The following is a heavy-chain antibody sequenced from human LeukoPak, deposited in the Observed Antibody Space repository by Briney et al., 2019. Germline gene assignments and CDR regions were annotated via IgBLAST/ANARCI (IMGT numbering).Heavy chain of an antibody. D-gene: IGHD2-15*01. J-gene: IGHJ4*02. CDR1: GFTFSNYA. CDR2: ISGSGGST. CDR3: AKDPGNIVVVVSSIDY. Sequence: GGSLRLSCAASGFTFSNYAMNWVRQAPGKGLEWVSTISGSGGSTYYADSVKGRFTISRDNSKNTLYLQMNSLRAEDTAVYYCAKDPGNIVVVVSSIDYWGQGTLVTVSS. V-gene: IGHV3-23*01.